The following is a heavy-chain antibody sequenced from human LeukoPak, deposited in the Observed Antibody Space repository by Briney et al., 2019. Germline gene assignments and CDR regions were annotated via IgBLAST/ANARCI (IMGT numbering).Heavy chain of an antibody. CDR3: ARSDFWTGAPFDY. D-gene: IGHD3/OR15-3a*01. CDR2: INPNSGGT. CDR1: GYTFSGYY. V-gene: IGHV1-2*06. J-gene: IGHJ4*02. Sequence: AASVKVSCKASGYTFSGYYMHWVRQAPGQGLEWMGRINPNSGGTNYAQKFQGRVTMTRDTSINTAYMDLSSLRSDDTAVYYCARSDFWTGAPFDYWGQGTLVPVSS.